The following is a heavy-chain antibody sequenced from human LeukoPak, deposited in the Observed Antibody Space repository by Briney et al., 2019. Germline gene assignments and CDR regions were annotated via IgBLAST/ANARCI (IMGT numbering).Heavy chain of an antibody. V-gene: IGHV3-30*18. J-gene: IGHJ4*02. Sequence: GGSLRLSCAASGFTFSNFGMHWVRQAPGKGLEWVAVISYGGKNEYYTDSVKGRFTISRDNGKNTVYLQMNSLRAEDTAVYYCAKQMAVDYFDYWGQGTLVTVSS. CDR2: ISYGGKNE. D-gene: IGHD5-24*01. CDR1: GFTFSNFG. CDR3: AKQMAVDYFDY.